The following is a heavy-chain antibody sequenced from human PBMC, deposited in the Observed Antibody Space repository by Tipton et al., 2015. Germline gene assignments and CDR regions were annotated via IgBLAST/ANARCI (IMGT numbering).Heavy chain of an antibody. CDR1: GGSITDIAW. J-gene: IGHJ6*02. D-gene: IGHD6-19*01. CDR2: TYHSANT. CDR3: ARAGSTSGWGYYFYYGMDV. V-gene: IGHV4-4*02. Sequence: TLSLTCGVSGGSITDIAWWTWVRQPPTKGLQWIGETYHSANTNYNPSLQSRVSMSIDVSRDQFSLRLASVTAADTGVYHCARAGSTSGWGYYFYYGMDVWGQGTTVTVSS.